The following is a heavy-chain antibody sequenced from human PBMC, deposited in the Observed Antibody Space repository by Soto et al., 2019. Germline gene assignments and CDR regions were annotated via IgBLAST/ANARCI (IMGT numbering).Heavy chain of an antibody. CDR2: VVPMYDSV. V-gene: IGHV1-69*06. J-gene: IGHJ4*02. Sequence: SVKVSCKASGGTFNTYTINWLRQAPGRGLEWVGQVVPMYDSVNYAETFQGRVTITVDKSTDTAYMELTSLRSQDTALYFCASWRSYSGSYCFDYWGQGTLVTVSS. CDR3: ASWRSYSGSYCFDY. CDR1: GGTFNTYT. D-gene: IGHD1-26*01.